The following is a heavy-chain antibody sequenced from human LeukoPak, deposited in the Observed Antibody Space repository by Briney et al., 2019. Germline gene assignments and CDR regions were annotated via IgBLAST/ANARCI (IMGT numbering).Heavy chain of an antibody. V-gene: IGHV3-33*01. Sequence: GGSLRLSCAASGFTFSNYGMHWVRQAPGKGLEWVAVIWYDGSNKYYADSVKGRFTISRDNSKNTLYLQMNSLRAEDTAVYYCARSGPNYYDSSGYRRDYGMDVWGQGTTVTVSS. CDR3: ARSGPNYYDSSGYRRDYGMDV. J-gene: IGHJ6*02. D-gene: IGHD3-22*01. CDR1: GFTFSNYG. CDR2: IWYDGSNK.